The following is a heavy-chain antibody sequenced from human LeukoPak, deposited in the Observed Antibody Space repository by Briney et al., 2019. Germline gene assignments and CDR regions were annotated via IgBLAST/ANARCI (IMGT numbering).Heavy chain of an antibody. Sequence: GASVKVSCKASGFTFSSSTMQWVRQARGQRLEWIGWIVVGSGNTNYAQKFQERVTISRDMSTSTAYMELGSLTSEDTAVFYCAADGPADLFDGSEDPPRDAFEIWGQGTMVTVSS. D-gene: IGHD3-22*01. V-gene: IGHV1-58*02. J-gene: IGHJ3*02. CDR1: GFTFSSST. CDR3: AADGPADLFDGSEDPPRDAFEI. CDR2: IVVGSGNT.